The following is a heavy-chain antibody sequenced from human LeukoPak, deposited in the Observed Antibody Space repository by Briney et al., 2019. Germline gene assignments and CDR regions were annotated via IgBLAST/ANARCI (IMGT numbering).Heavy chain of an antibody. V-gene: IGHV3-7*04. Sequence: PGGSLRLSRAASGFTFRRYWMTWVRQAPGKGLGWVANINQDGGEKYYVDSVKGRFTISRDNARNSLYMQMNSLRAEDTAVYYCARVLHKRNYDSSVYYGYWGQGTLVTVSS. CDR3: ARVLHKRNYDSSVYYGY. CDR2: INQDGGEK. D-gene: IGHD3-22*01. J-gene: IGHJ4*02. CDR1: GFTFRRYW.